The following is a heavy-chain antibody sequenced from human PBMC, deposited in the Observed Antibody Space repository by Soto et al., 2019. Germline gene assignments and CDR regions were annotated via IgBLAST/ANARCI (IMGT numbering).Heavy chain of an antibody. CDR2: IYYSGST. Sequence: QLQLQESGPGLVKPSETLSLTCTVSGGSISSSSYYWGWIRQHPGKGLEWIGSIYYSGSTYYNPSLKSRVTISVDTSKNQFSLKLSSVTAADTAVYYCARPSGSYLYYFDYWGQGTLVTVSS. CDR3: ARPSGSYLYYFDY. V-gene: IGHV4-39*01. CDR1: GGSISSSSYY. J-gene: IGHJ4*02. D-gene: IGHD1-26*01.